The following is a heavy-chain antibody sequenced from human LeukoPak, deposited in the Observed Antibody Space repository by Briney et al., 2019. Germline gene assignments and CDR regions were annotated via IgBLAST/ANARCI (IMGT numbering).Heavy chain of an antibody. CDR3: VRVFGGHEIGF. CDR1: GYTFTTYD. CDR2: MNPKTGGT. J-gene: IGHJ4*02. V-gene: IGHV1-8*01. Sequence: ASVKVSCKASGYTFTTYDINWVRQASGQGLEWMGWMNPKTGGTAYAQKVQDRVTMTRDTSIDPAYLEMSGVTYEDRAMYCCVRVFGGHEIGFWGQGTQVTVSS. D-gene: IGHD5-12*01.